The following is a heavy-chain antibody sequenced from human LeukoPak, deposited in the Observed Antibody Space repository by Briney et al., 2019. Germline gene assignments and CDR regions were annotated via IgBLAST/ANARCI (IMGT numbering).Heavy chain of an antibody. CDR2: ISSSSNTI. CDR1: GFTFSTYS. Sequence: PGGSLRLSCAASGFTFSTYSMNWVRQAPGKGLEWVSYISSSSNTIYYADSVKGRFTISRDNAKNSLFLQMNNLRDEDTAVYYCARASFQRWLQLWGDWGQGTLVTVSS. J-gene: IGHJ4*02. V-gene: IGHV3-48*02. D-gene: IGHD5-24*01. CDR3: ARASFQRWLQLWGD.